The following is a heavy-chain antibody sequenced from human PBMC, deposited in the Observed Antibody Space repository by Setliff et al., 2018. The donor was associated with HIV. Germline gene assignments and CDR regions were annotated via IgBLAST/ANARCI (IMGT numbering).Heavy chain of an antibody. CDR1: GFPFSSSV. CDR3: AKEYWGDRMAFDI. D-gene: IGHD2-8*02. CDR2: ISGSGGST. J-gene: IGHJ3*02. Sequence: GGSLRLSCAASGFPFSSSVMSWVRPAPGKGLEWVSFISGSGGSTEYADSVKGRFTVSRDNSKNRLYLQMNSLRVEDTAGYYCAKEYWGDRMAFDIWGQGTMVT. V-gene: IGHV3-23*01.